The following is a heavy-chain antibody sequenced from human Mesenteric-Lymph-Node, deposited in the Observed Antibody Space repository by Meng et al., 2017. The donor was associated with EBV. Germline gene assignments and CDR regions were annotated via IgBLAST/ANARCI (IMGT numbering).Heavy chain of an antibody. CDR3: ARAPRDNRATEQQPFDD. V-gene: IGHV3-23*01. D-gene: IGHD6-13*01. J-gene: IGHJ4*02. Sequence: EVQVLESXXGLVQXGGSLRLSCAASGFTFNTYAMNWVRQAPGKGLEWVSTISGSGGHTYYADSVKGRFTISRDNSKNTLDLQMNSLRADDTAVYFCARAPRDNRATEQQPFDDWGQGTLVTVSS. CDR1: GFTFNTYA. CDR2: ISGSGGHT.